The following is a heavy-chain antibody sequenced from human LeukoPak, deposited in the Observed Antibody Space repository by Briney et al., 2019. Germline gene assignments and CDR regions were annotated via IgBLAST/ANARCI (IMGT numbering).Heavy chain of an antibody. D-gene: IGHD5-12*01. CDR1: GATITSNGYF. CDR2: IYYNGDT. V-gene: IGHV4-39*01. CDR3: ARRHIIVAGPDYFDY. Sequence: SETLSLTCTVTGATITSNGYFWSWIHQPPGKGLEWIGNIYYNGDTYYKPSLKSRVTISVDTSKRQFSLRLSSVTAADTSVYYCARRHIIVAGPDYFDYWGLGTLVTVSS. J-gene: IGHJ4*02.